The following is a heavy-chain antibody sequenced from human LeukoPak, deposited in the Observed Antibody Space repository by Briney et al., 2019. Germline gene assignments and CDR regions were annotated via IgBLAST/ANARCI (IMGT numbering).Heavy chain of an antibody. J-gene: IGHJ4*02. Sequence: SETLSLTCTVSGGSISSSSYYWGWIRQPPGKGLEWIGSIYYSGSTYYNPSLKSRVTISVDTSKNQFSLKLSSVTAADTAVYYCARSVTFWGVIVLWGQGTLVTVSS. CDR3: ARSVTFWGVIVL. CDR1: GGSISSSSYY. V-gene: IGHV4-39*07. D-gene: IGHD3-16*02. CDR2: IYYSGST.